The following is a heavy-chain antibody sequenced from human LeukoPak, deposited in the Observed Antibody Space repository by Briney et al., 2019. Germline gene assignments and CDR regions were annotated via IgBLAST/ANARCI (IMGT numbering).Heavy chain of an antibody. CDR2: ISWNSGTI. CDR1: GFTFDDYV. Sequence: GGSLRLSCAASGFTFDDYVMNWVRQAPGKGLEWVSGISWNSGTIGYADSVRGRFTISRDNAKNSLYLQMNSLRAEDTALYYCVKGAAYHLGDAFDIWGQGTMVTVSS. J-gene: IGHJ3*02. CDR3: VKGAAYHLGDAFDI. V-gene: IGHV3-9*01. D-gene: IGHD2-15*01.